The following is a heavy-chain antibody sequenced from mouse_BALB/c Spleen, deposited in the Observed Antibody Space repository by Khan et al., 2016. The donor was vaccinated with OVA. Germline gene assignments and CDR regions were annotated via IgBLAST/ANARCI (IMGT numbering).Heavy chain of an antibody. CDR2: INTYSGEP. CDR3: ARSNSYWYFDV. J-gene: IGHJ1*01. Sequence: QIQLVQSGPELKKPGETVKISCKASGYTFTNYGMNWVKQAPGKGLKWMGWINTYSGEPTYADDFKGRSAFSLETSASTAYLQIKNLKNEDTAEYFCARSNSYWYFDVWGAGTPVTVSS. CDR1: GYTFTNYG. D-gene: IGHD4-1*02. V-gene: IGHV9-3-1*01.